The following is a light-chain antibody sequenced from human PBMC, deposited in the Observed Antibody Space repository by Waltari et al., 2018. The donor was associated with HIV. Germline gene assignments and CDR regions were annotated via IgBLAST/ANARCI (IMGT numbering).Light chain of an antibody. CDR2: QDT. CDR1: ALPNQY. CDR3: QTWGAGILV. Sequence: SYELTQPTSVSVSPGQTARITCSGDALPNQYAYWYQQKPGQAPVMVIYQDTERPPGIPDRFSGSSSGPERYLTISSLRSEEEGDYYCQTWGAGILVFGGGTKLTVL. V-gene: IGLV3-25*02. J-gene: IGLJ3*02.